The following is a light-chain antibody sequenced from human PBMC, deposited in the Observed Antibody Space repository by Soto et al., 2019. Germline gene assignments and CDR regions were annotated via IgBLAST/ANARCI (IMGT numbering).Light chain of an antibody. J-gene: IGKJ1*01. Sequence: EIVSTQSPGTLSLSPGERATLSCRASQSLSSNYLAWYQQRPGQAPRLLIYGASTRATGIPDRFSGSGSGTDFTLTISRLEPEDFAVYYCQEHGSSPRTFGQGT. CDR2: GAS. CDR3: QEHGSSPRT. V-gene: IGKV3-20*01. CDR1: QSLSSNY.